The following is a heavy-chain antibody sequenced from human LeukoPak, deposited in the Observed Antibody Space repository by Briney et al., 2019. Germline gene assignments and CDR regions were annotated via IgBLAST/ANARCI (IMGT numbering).Heavy chain of an antibody. J-gene: IGHJ6*03. V-gene: IGHV4-59*01. CDR2: IYYSGST. Sequence: SETLSLTSTVSGGSISSYYWSWIRQPPGKGLEWIGYIYYSGSTNYNPSLKSRVTISVDTSKNQFSLKLSSVTAADTAVYYCARGEYSYGPYYMDVWGKGTTVTVSS. D-gene: IGHD5-18*01. CDR1: GGSISSYY. CDR3: ARGEYSYGPYYMDV.